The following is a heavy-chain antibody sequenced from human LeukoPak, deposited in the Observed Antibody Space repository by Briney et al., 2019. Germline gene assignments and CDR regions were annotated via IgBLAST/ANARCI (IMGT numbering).Heavy chain of an antibody. Sequence: SVKVSCKASGGTFSSYAISWVRQAPGQGLEWMGRIIPILGIANYAQKFQGRVTITADKSTSTAYMELSSLRSEDTAVYYCVGHRGGGWFDPWGQGTLVTVSS. J-gene: IGHJ5*02. D-gene: IGHD3-10*01. CDR3: VGHRGGGWFDP. CDR2: IIPILGIA. CDR1: GGTFSSYA. V-gene: IGHV1-69*04.